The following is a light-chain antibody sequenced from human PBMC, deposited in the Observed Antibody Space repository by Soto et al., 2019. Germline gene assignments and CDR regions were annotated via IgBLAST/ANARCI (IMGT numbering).Light chain of an antibody. CDR1: QTISSW. Sequence: DIQMTQSPSTLSGSVGDRVTITCRASQTISSWLAWYQQRPGKAPKLLIYDASSLESGVPSRFSGSGSGTEFTLTISSLQPDDFATYYCQQYSSYSRTFSQGTKVDIK. CDR2: DAS. CDR3: QQYSSYSRT. V-gene: IGKV1-5*01. J-gene: IGKJ1*01.